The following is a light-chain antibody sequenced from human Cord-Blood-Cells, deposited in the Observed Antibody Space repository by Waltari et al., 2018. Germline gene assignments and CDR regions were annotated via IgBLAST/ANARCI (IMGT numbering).Light chain of an antibody. Sequence: QSALTQPASVSGSPGQSITISCTGTSSDVGSYNLVSWYQQHPGKSPKLMIYEGSKRPSGVRNRFSGSKSGKTASLTISGLQAEDEADYYCCSYAGSSTWVFGGGTKLTVL. CDR2: EGS. CDR3: CSYAGSSTWV. J-gene: IGLJ3*02. CDR1: SSDVGSYNL. V-gene: IGLV2-23*01.